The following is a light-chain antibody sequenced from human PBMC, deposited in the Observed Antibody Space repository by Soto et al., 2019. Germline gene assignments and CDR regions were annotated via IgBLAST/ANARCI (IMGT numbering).Light chain of an antibody. Sequence: DIQLTQSPIFLSASVGDRVTISCRASQAIFNYLAWYQQKPGKAPNLLIFGASTLQSGVPSRFSGSGSGTEFPLQISSLQPEALQIYSCQHLNSPPLIFGQGTKREIK. CDR3: QHLNSPPLI. V-gene: IGKV1-9*01. CDR1: QAIFNY. CDR2: GAS. J-gene: IGKJ2*01.